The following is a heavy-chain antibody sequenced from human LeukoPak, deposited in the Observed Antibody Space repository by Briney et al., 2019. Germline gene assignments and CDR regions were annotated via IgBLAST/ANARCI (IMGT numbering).Heavy chain of an antibody. Sequence: GGSLRLSCAVSGFTFSDYYVSWVRQAPGKGLEWVSAISGSGGSTYYADSVKGRFTISRDNSKNTLYLQMNSLRAEDTAVYYCAKVLMVRGVIIDYDYWGQGTLVTVSS. CDR2: ISGSGGST. CDR3: AKVLMVRGVIIDYDY. J-gene: IGHJ4*02. CDR1: GFTFSDYY. D-gene: IGHD3-10*01. V-gene: IGHV3-23*01.